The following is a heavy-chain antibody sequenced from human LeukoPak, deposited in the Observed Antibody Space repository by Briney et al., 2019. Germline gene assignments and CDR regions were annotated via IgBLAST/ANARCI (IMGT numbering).Heavy chain of an antibody. J-gene: IGHJ4*02. CDR2: ISSNGGST. Sequence: GGSLRLSCSASGFTFSNYAMHWVRQAPGKGLEYVSAISSNGGSTYYADSVKGRFIISRDNSKNTLYLQMSSLRAEDTAVYYCVKDKYPVVVAATLDYWGQGTLVTVS. CDR3: VKDKYPVVVAATLDY. CDR1: GFTFSNYA. D-gene: IGHD2-15*01. V-gene: IGHV3-64D*09.